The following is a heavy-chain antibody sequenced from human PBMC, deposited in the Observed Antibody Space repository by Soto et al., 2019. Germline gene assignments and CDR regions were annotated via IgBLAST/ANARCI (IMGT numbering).Heavy chain of an antibody. D-gene: IGHD4-17*01. CDR1: GGSFSGYY. Sequence: SETLSLTCAVYGGSFSGYYWSWIRQPPGEGLEWIGEINHSGSTNYNPSLKSRVTISVDTSKNQFSLKLSSVTAADTAVYYCARGRVTTVTTYYFDYWGQGTLVTVS. J-gene: IGHJ4*02. CDR3: ARGRVTTVTTYYFDY. CDR2: INHSGST. V-gene: IGHV4-34*01.